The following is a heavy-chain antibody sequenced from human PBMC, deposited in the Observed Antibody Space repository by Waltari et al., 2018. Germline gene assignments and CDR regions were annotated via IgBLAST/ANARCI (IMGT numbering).Heavy chain of an antibody. V-gene: IGHV3-73*01. CDR3: VRPFELGID. J-gene: IGHJ4*02. CDR1: GLIFSAFA. D-gene: IGHD7-27*01. Sequence: EVQLVESGGALVQPGGSLKLSCAASGLIFSAFAIHWVRQASGKGPEWVGRIRSRTKGDATAYTASAEGRFTISRDDSKNTVYLQMNSLKTDDTAVYYCVRPFELGIDWGQGTLVTVSS. CDR2: IRSRTKGDAT.